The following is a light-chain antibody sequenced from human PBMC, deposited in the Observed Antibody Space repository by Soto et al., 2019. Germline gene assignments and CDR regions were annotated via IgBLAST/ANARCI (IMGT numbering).Light chain of an antibody. Sequence: QSALTQPHSVSGSPGQSVTLSCSGTSSDVGHYNFVSWYQHHPGKAPKLLIYDVTTRPSGVPDRCSGSKSGNTASLTISGLQAEDEADCYCCSYAGSYTWVFGGGTKLTVL. CDR1: SSDVGHYNF. J-gene: IGLJ3*02. V-gene: IGLV2-11*01. CDR3: CSYAGSYTWV. CDR2: DVT.